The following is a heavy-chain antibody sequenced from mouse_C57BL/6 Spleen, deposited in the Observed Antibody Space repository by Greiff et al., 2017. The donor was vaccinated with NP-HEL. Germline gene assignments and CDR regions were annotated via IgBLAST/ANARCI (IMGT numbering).Heavy chain of an antibody. J-gene: IGHJ4*01. D-gene: IGHD2-3*01. CDR1: GYAFTNYL. Sequence: VQLQQSGAELVRPGTSVKVSCKASGYAFTNYLIEWVKQRPGQGLEWIGVINPGSGGTNYNEKFKGKATLTADKSSSTAYMQLSSLTSEDSAVYFCARSYGYYTGMDYWGQGTSVTVSS. CDR2: INPGSGGT. V-gene: IGHV1-54*01. CDR3: ARSYGYYTGMDY.